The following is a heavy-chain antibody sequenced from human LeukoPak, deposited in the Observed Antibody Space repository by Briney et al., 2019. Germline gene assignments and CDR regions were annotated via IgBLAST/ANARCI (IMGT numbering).Heavy chain of an antibody. J-gene: IGHJ4*02. CDR1: GGSFSGYY. CDR2: INHSGST. D-gene: IGHD3-10*01. CDR3: ASTDLITMVRGPMRY. Sequence: SGTLSLTCAVYGGSFSGYYWSWIRQPPGKGLEWIGEINHSGSTNYNPSLKSRVTISVDTSKNQFSLKLSSVTAADTAVYYCASTDLITMVRGPMRYWGQGTLVTVSS. V-gene: IGHV4-34*01.